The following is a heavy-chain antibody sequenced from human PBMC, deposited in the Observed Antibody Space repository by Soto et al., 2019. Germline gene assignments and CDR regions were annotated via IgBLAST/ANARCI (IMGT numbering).Heavy chain of an antibody. CDR1: GGSISCSSYY. J-gene: IGHJ5*02. D-gene: IGHD2-2*02. V-gene: IGHV4-39*01. CDR3: ARSLGYCSSTSCYINWFDP. CDR2: IYYSGST. Sequence: SETLSLTCTVSGGSISCSSYYWGWIRQPPGKGLEWIGSIYYSGSTYYNPSLKSRVTISVDTSKNQFSLKLSSVTAADTAVYYCARSLGYCSSTSCYINWFDPWGQGTLVTVSS.